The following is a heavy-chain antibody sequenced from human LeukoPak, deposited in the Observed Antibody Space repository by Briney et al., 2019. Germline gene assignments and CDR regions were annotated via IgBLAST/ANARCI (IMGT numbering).Heavy chain of an antibody. Sequence: GGSLRLSCAASGFTFSSYAMHWVRQAPGKGLEWVAVISYDGSNKYYADSVKGRFTISRDNSKNTLYLQMNSLRAEDTAVYYCARAPDPAAIHLADYWGQGTLVTVSS. V-gene: IGHV3-30-3*01. D-gene: IGHD2-2*02. CDR3: ARAPDPAAIHLADY. J-gene: IGHJ4*02. CDR1: GFTFSSYA. CDR2: ISYDGSNK.